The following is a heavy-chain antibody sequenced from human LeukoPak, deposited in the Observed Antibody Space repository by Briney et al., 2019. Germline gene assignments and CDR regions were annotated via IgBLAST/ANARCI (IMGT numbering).Heavy chain of an antibody. CDR3: ARDWVRGTSYFWSGYYTPFDY. D-gene: IGHD3-3*01. V-gene: IGHV3-33*01. CDR2: IWYDGSNK. CDR1: GFTFGSYG. J-gene: IGHJ4*02. Sequence: QPGRSLRLSCAASGFTFGSYGMHWVRQAPGKGLEWVAVIWYDGSNKYYADSVKGRFTISRDNSKNTLYLQMNSLRAEDTAVYYCARDWVRGTSYFWSGYYTPFDYWGQGTLVTVSS.